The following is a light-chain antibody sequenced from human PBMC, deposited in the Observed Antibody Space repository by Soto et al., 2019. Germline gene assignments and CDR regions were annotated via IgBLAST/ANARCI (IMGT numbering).Light chain of an antibody. V-gene: IGLV2-14*01. CDR1: SSDVGAYNY. Sequence: QSALTQPASVSGSPGQSITISCTGSSSDVGAYNYVSWYQQHPGKAPKLIIYDVNNRPSGVSNRFSGSKSDTTASLTISGRQAEDEAHYHCSSYTPSTLVVLGGGTPLTVL. CDR2: DVN. CDR3: SSYTPSTLVV. J-gene: IGLJ2*01.